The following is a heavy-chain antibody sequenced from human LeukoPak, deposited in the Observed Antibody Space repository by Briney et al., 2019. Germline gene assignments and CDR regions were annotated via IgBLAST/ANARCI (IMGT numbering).Heavy chain of an antibody. CDR2: ISYDGSDK. CDR3: AKGWRMSDP. D-gene: IGHD1-1*01. Sequence: GGSLRLSCVASGFGFSAYGMHWVRQAPGKGLEWVAVISYDGSDKYYAGSVKGRFTISRDNSKNMLYLQMNSLRAEDTAVYYCAKGWRMSDPWGQGTLVTVSS. V-gene: IGHV3-30*18. J-gene: IGHJ5*02. CDR1: GFGFSAYG.